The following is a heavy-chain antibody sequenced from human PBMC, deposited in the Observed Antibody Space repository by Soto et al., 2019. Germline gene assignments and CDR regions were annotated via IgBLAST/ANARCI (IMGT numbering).Heavy chain of an antibody. D-gene: IGHD2-15*01. J-gene: IGHJ5*02. CDR2: IIPIFGTA. CDR1: GGTFSSYA. V-gene: IGHV1-69*13. Sequence: ASVKVSFKASGGTFSSYAISWLRQAPGQGLEWMGGIIPIFGTANYAQKFQGRVTITADESTSTAYMELSSLRSEDTAVYYCARGYPGDCSGGSCYRGSWFDPWGQGTLVTVSS. CDR3: ARGYPGDCSGGSCYRGSWFDP.